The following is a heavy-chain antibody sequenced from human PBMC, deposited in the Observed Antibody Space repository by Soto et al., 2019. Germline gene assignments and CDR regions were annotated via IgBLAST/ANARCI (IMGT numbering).Heavy chain of an antibody. CDR1: SGVFSGDY. J-gene: IGHJ2*01. V-gene: IGHV4-34*01. CDR3: ARGERNYWYFDL. CDR2: IHHSGST. Sequence: SETLSLTCVVQSGVFSGDYWSWIRQSPGKGLEWIGEIHHSGSTHYTPSLKGRLTMSADSSRKQFSVNLTSVTAADTAVYYCARGERNYWYFDLWGRGTLVTVSS.